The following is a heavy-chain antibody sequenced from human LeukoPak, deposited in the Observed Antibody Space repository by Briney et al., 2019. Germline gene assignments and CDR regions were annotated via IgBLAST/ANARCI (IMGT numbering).Heavy chain of an antibody. Sequence: GGSLRLSCAASGFTFSSFAMTWVRQAPGKGLEWVSSITGNHGPTYNTDSVKGRFTISRDNSQNTLYLQMNSLRAEDTAVYYCAKDPNGDYVGAFDPWGQGTLVTVSS. J-gene: IGHJ5*02. CDR2: ITGNHGPT. D-gene: IGHD4-17*01. CDR1: GFTFSSFA. V-gene: IGHV3-23*01. CDR3: AKDPNGDYVGAFDP.